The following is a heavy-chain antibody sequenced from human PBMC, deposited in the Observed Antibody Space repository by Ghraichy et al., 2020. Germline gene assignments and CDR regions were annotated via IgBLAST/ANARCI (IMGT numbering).Heavy chain of an antibody. V-gene: IGHV3-23*01. D-gene: IGHD6-19*01. CDR3: AKTGGSGWPEYFHH. Sequence: GGSLRLSCAASGFTFNNYAMSWVRQAPGKGLEWVSSINGSGGSTYYADSVKGRFTISRDNSENTLYLQMDSLRAEDTAVYFCAKTGGSGWPEYFHHWGQGTLVPVSS. CDR2: INGSGGST. CDR1: GFTFNNYA. J-gene: IGHJ1*01.